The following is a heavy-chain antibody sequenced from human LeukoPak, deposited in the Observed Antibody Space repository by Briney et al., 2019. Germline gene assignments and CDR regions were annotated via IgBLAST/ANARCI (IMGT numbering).Heavy chain of an antibody. V-gene: IGHV3-23*01. D-gene: IGHD6-13*01. CDR2: ITVGGGT. J-gene: IGHJ4*02. Sequence: GGSLRLSRAASGFALSSYVMSWVRQAPGKGLEWVSTITVGGGTYYADSVKGRFTISRDNSKNTLFLQMNTLGAEDTALFYCAKSPAAPYYFDYWGQGTLVTVSS. CDR3: AKSPAAPYYFDY. CDR1: GFALSSYV.